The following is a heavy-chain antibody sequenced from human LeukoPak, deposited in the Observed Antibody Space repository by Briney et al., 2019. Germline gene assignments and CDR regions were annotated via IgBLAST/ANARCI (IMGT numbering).Heavy chain of an antibody. V-gene: IGHV3-23*01. CDR1: GFTFSDYA. CDR3: AKDPTYYYGSGSYSTFEY. J-gene: IGHJ4*02. CDR2: ITGSGGST. Sequence: GGSLRLSCAASGFTFSDYAMSWFRQAPGKGPEWVSAITGSGGSTYYADSVKGRFTISRDKSKNTLYLQMNSLRAEDTALYYCAKDPTYYYGSGSYSTFEYWGQGTLVTVSS. D-gene: IGHD3-10*01.